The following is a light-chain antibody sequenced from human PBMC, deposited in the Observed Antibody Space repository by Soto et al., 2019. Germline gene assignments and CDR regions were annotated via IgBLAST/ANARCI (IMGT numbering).Light chain of an antibody. Sequence: QSALTQPPSVSGALGQRVTISCTGSSSNIGAGYDVHWYQQLPGTAPKLLLYGNSNRPSGVPDRFSGSKSGTSASLAITGLQAEDEADYYCQSYDSSLSGWVFGGGTKLTVL. CDR3: QSYDSSLSGWV. CDR2: GNS. V-gene: IGLV1-40*01. J-gene: IGLJ3*02. CDR1: SSNIGAGYD.